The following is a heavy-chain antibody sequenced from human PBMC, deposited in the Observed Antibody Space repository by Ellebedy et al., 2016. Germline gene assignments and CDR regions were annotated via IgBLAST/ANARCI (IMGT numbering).Heavy chain of an antibody. CDR1: GFTFSSYW. CDR2: INNDGSST. J-gene: IGHJ4*02. V-gene: IGHV3-74*01. D-gene: IGHD5-18*01. CDR3: VRDRRDSTRTLDY. Sequence: GESLKISCAASGFTFSSYWMHWVRQAPGKGLVWVSRINNDGSSTSYADSVKGRFTISRDNAKNTLNLQMNSLRAEDTAVYYCVRDRRDSTRTLDYWGQGTLVTVSS.